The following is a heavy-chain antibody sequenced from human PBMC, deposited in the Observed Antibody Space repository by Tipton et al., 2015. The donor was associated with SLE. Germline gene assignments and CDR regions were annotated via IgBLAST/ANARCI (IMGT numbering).Heavy chain of an antibody. CDR2: VYFTGNT. V-gene: IGHV4-31*03. Sequence: TLSLTCSVSGGSISSGGYYWSWLRHRPGKALEWIGYVYFTGNTYYNPSLRSRVSMSVDTSTNQFSLRLTSVSAADTAVYYCARQLGNFDFWGQGTLVTVSS. CDR1: GGSISSGGYY. J-gene: IGHJ4*02. CDR3: ARQLGNFDF. D-gene: IGHD7-27*01.